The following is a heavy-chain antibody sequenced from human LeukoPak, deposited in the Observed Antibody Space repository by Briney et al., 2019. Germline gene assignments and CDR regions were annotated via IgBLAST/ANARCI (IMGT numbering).Heavy chain of an antibody. CDR1: GFTFSRYS. CDR2: ISSSSSYI. J-gene: IGHJ3*02. V-gene: IGHV3-21*01. D-gene: IGHD6-19*01. CDR3: ARIYSSGWHDAFDI. Sequence: GGSLRLSCAASGFTFSRYSMNWVRQAPGKGLEWVSSISSSSSYIYYADSVKGRFTISRDNAKNSLYLQMNSLRAEDTAVYYCARIYSSGWHDAFDIWGQGTMVTVSS.